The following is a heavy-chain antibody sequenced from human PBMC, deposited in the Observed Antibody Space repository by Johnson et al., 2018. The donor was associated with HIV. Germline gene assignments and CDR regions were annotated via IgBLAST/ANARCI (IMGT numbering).Heavy chain of an antibody. CDR3: ALSYSLDAFDI. J-gene: IGHJ3*02. CDR2: IKSEVDDGTT. CDR1: GFTFSSYG. D-gene: IGHD2-21*01. V-gene: IGHV3-15*01. Sequence: VQLVESGGGVVQPGGSLRLSCAASGFTFSSYGMHWVRQAPGKGLEWVGRIKSEVDDGTTDYAAPVKGRFAISRDDSKHMLYLQMNSLKTEDTAVYYCALSYSLDAFDIWGQGTMVTVSS.